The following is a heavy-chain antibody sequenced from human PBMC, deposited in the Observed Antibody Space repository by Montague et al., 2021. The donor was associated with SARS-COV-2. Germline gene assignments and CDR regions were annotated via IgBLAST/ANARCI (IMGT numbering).Heavy chain of an antibody. J-gene: IGHJ6*03. D-gene: IGHD3-10*01. V-gene: IGHV4-34*01. Sequence: SETLSLTCAVHGGSFSTYSWNWIRQPPGKGLEWIGEIHHGGSTNYNPSLKSRLTISADTPKNQFSLKPTSVAAADTAVYYCARLRDGVVPSPILGVGPYYSYYYMDVWGKGTTVTVSS. CDR3: ARLRDGVVPSPILGVGPYYSYYYMDV. CDR2: IHHGGST. CDR1: GGSFSTYS.